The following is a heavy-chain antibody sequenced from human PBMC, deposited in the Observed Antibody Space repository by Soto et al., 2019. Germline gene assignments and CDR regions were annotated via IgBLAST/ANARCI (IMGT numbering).Heavy chain of an antibody. J-gene: IGHJ6*02. V-gene: IGHV1-18*04. CDR2: ISAYNGNT. CDR1: GYTFTSYG. Sequence: QVQLVQSGAEVEKPGASVKVSCKASGYTFTSYGINWVRQAPGQGLEWMGWISAYNGNTKYAQKLQGRVTMTTDTSTSTAYMELRSPRSDDTAVYYCARYCGNDCRQGMDVWGQGTTVTVSS. CDR3: ARYCGNDCRQGMDV. D-gene: IGHD1-1*01.